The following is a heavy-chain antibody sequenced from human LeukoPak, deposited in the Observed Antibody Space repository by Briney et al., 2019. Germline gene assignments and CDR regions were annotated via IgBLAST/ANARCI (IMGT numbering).Heavy chain of an antibody. Sequence: PGGSLRLSCAASGSTFSSYWVTWVRQAPGKGLEWVANINQDGSEKYYVDSVKGRFTISRDNSKNTLYLQMNSLRAEDTAVYYCAKAANEWELLAGYFDYWGQGTLVTVSS. D-gene: IGHD1-26*01. CDR1: GSTFSSYW. CDR2: INQDGSEK. J-gene: IGHJ4*02. CDR3: AKAANEWELLAGYFDY. V-gene: IGHV3-7*03.